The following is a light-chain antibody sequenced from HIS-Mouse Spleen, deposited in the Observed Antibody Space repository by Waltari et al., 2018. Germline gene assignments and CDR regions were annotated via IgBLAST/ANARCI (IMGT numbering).Light chain of an antibody. CDR2: EVS. J-gene: IGLJ3*02. V-gene: IGLV2-14*01. CDR1: SSDAGGYNY. CDR3: SSYTSSSTLE. Sequence: QSALTQPASVSGSPGQSITISCPGTSSDAGGYNYVSRYQQHPGKAPKLMIYEVSNRPSGVSNRFSGSKSGNTASLTISGLQAEDEADYYCSSYTSSSTLEFGGGTKLTVL.